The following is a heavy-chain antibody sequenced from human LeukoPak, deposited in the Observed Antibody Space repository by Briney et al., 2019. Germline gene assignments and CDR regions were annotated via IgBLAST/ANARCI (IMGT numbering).Heavy chain of an antibody. CDR3: ARARFAMVRGVSWFDP. J-gene: IGHJ5*02. Sequence: SETLSLTCAVSGGSISSGGYSWSWIRQPPGKGLEWIGYIYHSGSTHYNPSLKSRVTISVDRSKNQFSLKLSSVTAADTAVYYCARARFAMVRGVSWFDPWGQGTLVTVSS. CDR1: GGSISSGGYS. CDR2: IYHSGST. D-gene: IGHD3-10*01. V-gene: IGHV4-30-2*01.